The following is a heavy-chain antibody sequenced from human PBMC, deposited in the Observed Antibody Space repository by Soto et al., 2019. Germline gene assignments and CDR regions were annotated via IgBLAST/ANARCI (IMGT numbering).Heavy chain of an antibody. D-gene: IGHD3-10*01. J-gene: IGHJ6*02. CDR2: IWYDGSNK. CDR1: GFTFSSYG. V-gene: IGHV3-33*01. CDR3: ARDCGSGSYWHYYYYGMDV. Sequence: QVQLVESGGGVVQPGRSLRLSCAASGFTFSSYGMHWVRQAPGKGLEWVEVIWYDGSNKYYADSVKGRFTISRDNSKNTLYLQMISLRAEDTAVYYCARDCGSGSYWHYYYYGMDVWGQGTTVTVSS.